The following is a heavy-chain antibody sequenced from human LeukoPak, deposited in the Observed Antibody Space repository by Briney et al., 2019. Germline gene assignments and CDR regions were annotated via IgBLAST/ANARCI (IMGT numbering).Heavy chain of an antibody. CDR3: ARDARYSSSWHWSFDY. D-gene: IGHD6-13*01. V-gene: IGHV3-21*01. CDR1: GFTFSSYE. Sequence: GGSLRLSCAASGFTFSSYEMNWVRQAPGKGLEWVSSISSSSSYIYYADSVKGRFTISRDNAKNSLYLQMNSLRAEDTAVYYCARDARYSSSWHWSFDYWGQGTLATVSS. J-gene: IGHJ4*02. CDR2: ISSSSSYI.